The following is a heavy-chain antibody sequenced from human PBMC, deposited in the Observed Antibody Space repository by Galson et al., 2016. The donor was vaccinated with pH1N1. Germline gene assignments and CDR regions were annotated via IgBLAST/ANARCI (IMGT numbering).Heavy chain of an antibody. J-gene: IGHJ1*01. Sequence: SLRLSCAASGINFNIYDIHWVRQAPGKGLEWVAFTRYNGRDMFYADSVKGRFRVSRDNSKNTLYLQMNSLRTEDTAIYYCAKVESSPVGLWGRGTLVAVSS. CDR2: TRYNGRDM. V-gene: IGHV3-30*02. D-gene: IGHD2-2*01. CDR3: AKVESSPVGL. CDR1: GINFNIYD.